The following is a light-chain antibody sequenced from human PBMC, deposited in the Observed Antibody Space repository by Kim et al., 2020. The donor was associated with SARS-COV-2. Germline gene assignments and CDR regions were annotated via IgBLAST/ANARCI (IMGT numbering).Light chain of an antibody. V-gene: IGKV1-27*01. CDR1: HGISNY. CDR3: QKYNSAPRT. Sequence: ASVGDRVTITCRASHGISNYLAWYQQKPGKVPKLLIYAASALQSGVPSRFSGSGSGTEFTLTISSLQPEDVATYYCQKYNSAPRTFGPGTKVDIK. J-gene: IGKJ3*01. CDR2: AAS.